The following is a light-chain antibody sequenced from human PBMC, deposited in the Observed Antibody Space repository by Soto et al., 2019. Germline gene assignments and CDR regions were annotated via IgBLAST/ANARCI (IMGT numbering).Light chain of an antibody. V-gene: IGKV1-5*03. Sequence: DIPMTQSPSTLSASVGDRVTITCRASQSISSWLAWYQQKPGKPPNLLIYKASNLESGVPSRFSGSGSGTEFTLTISSLQPDDFTTYYCQQYHRYPVTFGQGTRLEMK. CDR3: QQYHRYPVT. CDR1: QSISSW. J-gene: IGKJ5*01. CDR2: KAS.